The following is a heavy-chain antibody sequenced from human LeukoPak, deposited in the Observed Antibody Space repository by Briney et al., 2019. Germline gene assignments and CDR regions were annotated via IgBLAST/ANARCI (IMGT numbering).Heavy chain of an antibody. CDR3: AKDPGYYGSGSQGTDY. CDR2: IRYDGSNK. V-gene: IGHV3-30*02. D-gene: IGHD3-10*01. Sequence: PGGSLRLSCAASGFTFSSYGMHWVRLAPGKGLEWVAFIRYDGSNKYYADSVKGRFTISRDNSKNTLYLQMNSLRAEDTAVYYCAKDPGYYGSGSQGTDYWGQGTLVTVPS. CDR1: GFTFSSYG. J-gene: IGHJ4*02.